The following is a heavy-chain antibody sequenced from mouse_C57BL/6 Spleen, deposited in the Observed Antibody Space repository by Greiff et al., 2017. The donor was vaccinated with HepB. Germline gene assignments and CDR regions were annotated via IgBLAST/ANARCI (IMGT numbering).Heavy chain of an antibody. D-gene: IGHD2-3*01. Sequence: VQLKQSGPELVKPGASVKISCKASGYSFTDYNMNWVKQSNGKSLEWIGVINPNYGTTSYNQKFKGKATLTVDQSSSTAYMQLNSLTSEDSAVYYCAREGYDGYYGAWFAYWGQGTLVTVSA. CDR2: INPNYGTT. CDR3: AREGYDGYYGAWFAY. V-gene: IGHV1-39*01. CDR1: GYSFTDYN. J-gene: IGHJ3*01.